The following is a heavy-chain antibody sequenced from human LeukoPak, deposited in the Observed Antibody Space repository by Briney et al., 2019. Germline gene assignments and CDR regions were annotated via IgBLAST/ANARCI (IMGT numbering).Heavy chain of an antibody. CDR3: ARAGLDIYGSGSYYNDAFDI. D-gene: IGHD3-10*01. Sequence: EASVKVSCKASGGTFSSYAISWVRQAPGQGLEWMGGIIPIFGTANYAQKFQGRVTITADKSTSTAYMELSSLRSEDTAVYYCARAGLDIYGSGSYYNDAFDIWGQGTMVTVSS. V-gene: IGHV1-69*06. CDR1: GGTFSSYA. J-gene: IGHJ3*02. CDR2: IIPIFGTA.